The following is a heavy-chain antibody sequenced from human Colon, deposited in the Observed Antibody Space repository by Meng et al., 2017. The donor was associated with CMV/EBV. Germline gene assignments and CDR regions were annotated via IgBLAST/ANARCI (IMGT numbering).Heavy chain of an antibody. CDR2: ISYTGSYI. CDR1: GFTFTQYP. D-gene: IGHD6-6*01. CDR3: ARAPIAARQGYFDF. V-gene: IGHV3-21*01. J-gene: IGHJ4*02. Sequence: GGSLRLSCAASGFTFTQYPMNWVRQSPGKGLEWVSSISYTGSYIDYADSVKCRFTISRDNANNSLYLQMNSLRVEDTAVSYCARAPIAARQGYFDFWGQGALVTVSS.